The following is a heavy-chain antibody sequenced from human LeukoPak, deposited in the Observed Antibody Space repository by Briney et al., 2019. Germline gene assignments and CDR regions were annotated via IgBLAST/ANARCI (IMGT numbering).Heavy chain of an antibody. V-gene: IGHV5-51*01. J-gene: IGHJ4*02. CDR2: IYPGDSDT. D-gene: IGHD2-2*02. CDR1: GYSFTSYW. Sequence: GESLKISCKGSGYSFTSYWIGWVRQMPGKGLEWMGIIYPGDSDTRYSPSFQDQVTISADKSISTAYLQWSSLKASDTAMYYCARLGGLGYCSSTSCYRRGDFDYWGQGTLVTVSS. CDR3: ARLGGLGYCSSTSCYRRGDFDY.